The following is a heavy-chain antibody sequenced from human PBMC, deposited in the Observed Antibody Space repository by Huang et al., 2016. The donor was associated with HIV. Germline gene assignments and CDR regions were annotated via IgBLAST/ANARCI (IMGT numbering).Heavy chain of an antibody. CDR2: ISAYNGNT. D-gene: IGHD6-13*01. J-gene: IGHJ4*02. CDR1: GYTFSRYG. CDR3: AREGYSSSYYFDS. Sequence: QVQLVQSGAEVKKPGASVKVSCKASGYTFSRYGINWVRQAPGQGLEWRGWISAYNGNTNYAKRRQGRVAMTTDTSASTACMELRSLRSDDTAVYYWAREGYSSSYYFDSWGQGTLVTVSS. V-gene: IGHV1-18*04.